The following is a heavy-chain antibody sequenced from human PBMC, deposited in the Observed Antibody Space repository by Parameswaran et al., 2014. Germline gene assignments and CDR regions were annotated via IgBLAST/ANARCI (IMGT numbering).Heavy chain of an antibody. CDR2: INPNSGGT. D-gene: IGHD1-26*01. CDR3: ARMGATPYDY. Sequence: WVRQAPGQGLEWMGWINPNSGGTNYAQKFQGRVTMTRDTSISTAYMELSRLRSDDTAVYYCARMGATPYDYWGQGTLVTVSS. V-gene: IGHV1-2*02. J-gene: IGHJ4*02.